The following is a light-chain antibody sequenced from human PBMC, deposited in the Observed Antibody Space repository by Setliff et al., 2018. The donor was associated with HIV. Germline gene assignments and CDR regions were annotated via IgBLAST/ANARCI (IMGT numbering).Light chain of an antibody. J-gene: IGLJ1*01. CDR2: EVS. Sequence: QSALTQPASVSGPPGQSITISCTGTSSDVGGYNYVSWYQQHPGKAPKVMIYEVSNRPSGVSNRFSGSKSGNTASLTISGLQAEDEADYHCTSYTSSYTLVFGTGTKVT. CDR1: SSDVGGYNY. V-gene: IGLV2-14*01. CDR3: TSYTSSYTLV.